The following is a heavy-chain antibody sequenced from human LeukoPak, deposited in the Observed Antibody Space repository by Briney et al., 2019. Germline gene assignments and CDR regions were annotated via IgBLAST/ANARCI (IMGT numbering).Heavy chain of an antibody. J-gene: IGHJ4*02. Sequence: GSLRLSNAASGVVFSSYAMRWVRRAPGKGGEWVSGISGSGGSTYYRDSVKGRFTISRDNPKNTLYLQMTILRAEATAVYYCAKDLGYTSGWSDYWGQGTLVTVSS. CDR2: ISGSGGST. V-gene: IGHV3-23*01. CDR1: GVVFSSYA. D-gene: IGHD6-19*01. CDR3: AKDLGYTSGWSDY.